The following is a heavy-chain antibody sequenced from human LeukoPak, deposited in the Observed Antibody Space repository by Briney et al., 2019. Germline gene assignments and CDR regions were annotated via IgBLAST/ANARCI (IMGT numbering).Heavy chain of an antibody. CDR2: IKQDGSEK. V-gene: IGHV3-7*01. CDR3: ARVSSRVTIGSSWPSSLDY. D-gene: IGHD6-13*01. J-gene: IGHJ4*02. CDR1: GFTFSSYW. Sequence: QXGGSLRLSCAASGFTFSSYWMSWVRQAPGKGLEWVANIKQDGSEKYYVDSVKGRFTISRDNAKNSLYLQMNSLRAEDTAVYYCARVSSRVTIGSSWPSSLDYWGQGTLVTVSS.